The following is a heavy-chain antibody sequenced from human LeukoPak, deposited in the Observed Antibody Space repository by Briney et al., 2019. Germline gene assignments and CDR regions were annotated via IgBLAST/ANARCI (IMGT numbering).Heavy chain of an antibody. V-gene: IGHV1-24*01. CDR1: GDILTKMS. CDR2: FDPEDGDA. D-gene: IGHD2-2*01. Sequence: ASVKVSCKVSGDILTKMSMHWVRQAPGKGLEWMGGFDPEDGDAIYAQKFQGRVTMTEDTSTDTAYMELSSLRSEDTAVYYCATVGFEYQLSAVDWFDPWGQGTLVTVSS. J-gene: IGHJ5*02. CDR3: ATVGFEYQLSAVDWFDP.